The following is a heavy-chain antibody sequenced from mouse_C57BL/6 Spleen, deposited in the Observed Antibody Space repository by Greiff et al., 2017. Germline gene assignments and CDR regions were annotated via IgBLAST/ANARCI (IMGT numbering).Heavy chain of an antibody. D-gene: IGHD2-5*01. CDR3: ARTHSNFWYFDV. J-gene: IGHJ1*03. Sequence: EVKLQQSGPELVKPGASVKISCKASGYTFTDYYMNWVKQSHGKSLEWIGDINPNNGGTSYNQKFKGKATLTVDKSSSTAYMELRSLTSEDSAVYYCARTHSNFWYFDVWGTGTTVTVSS. V-gene: IGHV1-26*01. CDR1: GYTFTDYY. CDR2: INPNNGGT.